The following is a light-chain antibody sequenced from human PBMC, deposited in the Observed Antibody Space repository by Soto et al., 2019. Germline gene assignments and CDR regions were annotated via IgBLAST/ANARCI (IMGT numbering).Light chain of an antibody. V-gene: IGKV2D-29*02. Sequence: DVVMTHTQLSLSVAPGQPASISCNSSHSLLHITGETFLFWYLQKPGQSPQLLIYEVSTRVSGVPDRFSGSGSGTDFTLEISRVETDDVGIYYRMQSTQLPPTFGQLTLLENK. CDR1: HSLLHITGETF. CDR3: MQSTQLPPT. J-gene: IGKJ5*01. CDR2: EVS.